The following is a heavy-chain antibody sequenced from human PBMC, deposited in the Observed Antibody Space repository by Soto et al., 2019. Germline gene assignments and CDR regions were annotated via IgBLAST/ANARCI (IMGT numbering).Heavy chain of an antibody. CDR1: GDSIRSSKYY. Sequence: PSETLSLTCNVSGDSIRSSKYYWGWIRQPPGKGLEWIGYMYHTGSTYYNPSLKSRVTISIDRSKNQFSLKLSSVTAADTAVYYCARSVFPWGQGTLVTVSS. J-gene: IGHJ5*02. CDR3: ARSVFP. V-gene: IGHV4-39*07. CDR2: MYHTGST.